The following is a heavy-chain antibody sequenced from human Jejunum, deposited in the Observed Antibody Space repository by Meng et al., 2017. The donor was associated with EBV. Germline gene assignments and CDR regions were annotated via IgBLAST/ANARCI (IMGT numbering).Heavy chain of an antibody. Sequence: VQSWESGGRLVQTGESLRLSFAASGFPFSRYWMHWVRQAPGKGLVWVSRINSDGSSAAYADSVKGRFTISRDNAKNTLYLQMNSLRAEDTAAYYCARDQSVAGPTTTDYWGQGTLVTVSS. CDR2: INSDGSSA. J-gene: IGHJ4*02. CDR3: ARDQSVAGPTTTDY. CDR1: GFPFSRYW. D-gene: IGHD2-15*01. V-gene: IGHV3-74*01.